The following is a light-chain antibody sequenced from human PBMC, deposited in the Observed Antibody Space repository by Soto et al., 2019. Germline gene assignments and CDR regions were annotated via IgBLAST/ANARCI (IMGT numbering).Light chain of an antibody. J-gene: IGKJ5*01. Sequence: DIQLTQSPSFLSASVGDRVTITCRASQDISSYLAWYQQKPGKAPKFLIYAASTLQSGVTSRFSGSGSAPECPLTVSSLQPEDFATYYCQRLDDYPITFGHGTRLEIQ. CDR3: QRLDDYPIT. CDR2: AAS. V-gene: IGKV1-9*01. CDR1: QDISSY.